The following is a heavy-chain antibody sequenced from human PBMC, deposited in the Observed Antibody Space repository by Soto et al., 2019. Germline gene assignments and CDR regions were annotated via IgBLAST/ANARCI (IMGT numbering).Heavy chain of an antibody. CDR2: ISAYNGNT. CDR1: GYTFTSYG. CDR3: ARDSSSPEHMDV. D-gene: IGHD2-15*01. J-gene: IGHJ6*02. V-gene: IGHV1-18*01. Sequence: ASVKVSCKASGYTFTSYGISWVRQAPGQGLEWMGWISAYNGNTNYAQKLQGRVTMTTDTSTSTAYMELRSMRSDDTAVYYCARDSSSPEHMDVWGQGTTGTVSS.